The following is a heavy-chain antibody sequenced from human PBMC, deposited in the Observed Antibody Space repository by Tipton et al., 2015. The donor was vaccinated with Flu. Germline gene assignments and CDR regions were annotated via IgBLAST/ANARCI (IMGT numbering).Heavy chain of an antibody. CDR1: GFSISTGYY. Sequence: GLVKPSDTLALTCAVSGFSISTGYYWGWIRQPPGKGLEWIGTFHHGGTAYYNPSLKSRVTISADKSKNQFSLKLSSLTASDTAVYYCAGMYSSDWYFDLWGRGTLVTVSS. J-gene: IGHJ2*01. V-gene: IGHV4-38-2*01. CDR2: FHHGGTA. D-gene: IGHD6-19*01. CDR3: AGMYSSDWYFDL.